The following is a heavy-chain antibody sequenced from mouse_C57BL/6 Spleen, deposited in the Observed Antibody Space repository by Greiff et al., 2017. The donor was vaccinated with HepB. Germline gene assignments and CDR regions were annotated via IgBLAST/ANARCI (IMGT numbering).Heavy chain of an antibody. CDR2: ISSGSSTI. V-gene: IGHV5-17*01. D-gene: IGHD2-3*01. J-gene: IGHJ3*01. Sequence: EVMLVESGGGLVKPGGSLKLSCAASGFTFSDYGMHWVRQAPEKGLEWVAYISSGSSTIYYADTVKGRFTISRDNAKNTLFLQMTSLRSEDTAMYYCARPFDGYYVGYWGQGTLVTVSA. CDR1: GFTFSDYG. CDR3: ARPFDGYYVGY.